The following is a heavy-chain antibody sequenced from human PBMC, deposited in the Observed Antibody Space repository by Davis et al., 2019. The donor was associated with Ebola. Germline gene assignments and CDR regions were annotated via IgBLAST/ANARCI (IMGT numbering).Heavy chain of an antibody. D-gene: IGHD2-21*02. CDR1: GFTFSDHY. J-gene: IGHJ3*02. V-gene: IGHV3-23*01. CDR2: LGTSADT. CDR3: AKDTANIWFDI. Sequence: GGSLRLSCAASGFTFSDHYMSWIRQAPGKGLEWVSTLGTSADTYYADSVKGGFTISRDNSRNTLYLQMNGLRVEDTAIYYCAKDTANIWFDIWGQGTMVTVSS.